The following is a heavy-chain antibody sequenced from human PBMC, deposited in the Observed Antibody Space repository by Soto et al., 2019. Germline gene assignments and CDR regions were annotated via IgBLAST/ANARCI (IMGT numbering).Heavy chain of an antibody. CDR1: XFAXSSSW. J-gene: IGHJ4*02. CDR2: INFDGSST. Sequence: EVXXXXSGGXLVXXGXXXXXXXAXXXFAXSSSWMHWVRQDPGKGLVWVSRINFDGSSTDYADSVRGRFXIXXXXXXXXXXXEMNSLRADDTAVYHCARGPRGWYGSDYWGQXTLVTVSS. D-gene: IGHD6-19*01. V-gene: IGHV3-74*01. CDR3: ARGPRGWYGSDY.